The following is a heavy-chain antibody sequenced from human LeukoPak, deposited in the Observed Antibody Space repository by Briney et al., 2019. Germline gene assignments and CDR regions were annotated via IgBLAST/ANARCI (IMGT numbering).Heavy chain of an antibody. J-gene: IGHJ4*02. CDR3: ARSTGSTMFIDY. V-gene: IGHV4-61*02. CDR1: GGSVTSGNYY. D-gene: IGHD3-10*02. Sequence: SETLSLTCTVSGGSVTSGNYYWNWIRQPAGKGLEWIGRIYTNGGASYNPSLKSRVTISIDASKNQFSLKLSSVTAADTAVYYCARSTGSTMFIDYWGQGTLVTVSS. CDR2: IYTNGGA.